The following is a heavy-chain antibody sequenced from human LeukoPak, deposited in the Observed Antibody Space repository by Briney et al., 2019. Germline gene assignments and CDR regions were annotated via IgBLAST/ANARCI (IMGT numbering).Heavy chain of an antibody. CDR3: AKGATRRLPGPRSLRDGMDV. D-gene: IGHD2-8*02. V-gene: IGHV3-9*01. Sequence: PGGSLRLSCAASGFTFDDYAMHWVRQAPGKGLEWVSGISWNSGSIGYADSVKGRFTISRDNAKNSLYLQMNSLRAEDTALYYCAKGATRRLPGPRSLRDGMDVWGQGTTVTVSS. CDR2: ISWNSGSI. CDR1: GFTFDDYA. J-gene: IGHJ6*02.